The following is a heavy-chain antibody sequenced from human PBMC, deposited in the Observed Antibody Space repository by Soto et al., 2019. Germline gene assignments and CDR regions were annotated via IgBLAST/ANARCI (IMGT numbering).Heavy chain of an antibody. CDR1: GGSITSGHW. CDR3: AALETRTGGPF. J-gene: IGHJ4*03. D-gene: IGHD7-27*01. CDR2: ISLNGDI. Sequence: QVQLQESGPGLVESSGTLSLTCAVYGGSITSGHWWTWVRQSPGKGLEWIGVISLNGDINYSPSLQSRVTVSMDMSRNHLSLRLTSVTAADTAVYYCAALETRTGGPFWGPGTVVTVSS. V-gene: IGHV4-4*02.